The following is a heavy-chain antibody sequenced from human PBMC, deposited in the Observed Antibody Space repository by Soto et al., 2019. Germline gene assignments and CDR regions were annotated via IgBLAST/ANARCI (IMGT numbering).Heavy chain of an antibody. V-gene: IGHV1-69*12. CDR3: ARGGVPIAVAGHFDY. CDR2: IIPIFGTA. J-gene: IGHJ4*02. Sequence: QVQLVQSGAEVKKPGSSVKVSCKASGGTFSSYAISWVRQAPGQGLEWMGGIIPIFGTANYAQKFQGRVTITADESPRTAYMELSSLRSEDTAVYYCARGGVPIAVAGHFDYWGQGTLVTVSS. D-gene: IGHD6-19*01. CDR1: GGTFSSYA.